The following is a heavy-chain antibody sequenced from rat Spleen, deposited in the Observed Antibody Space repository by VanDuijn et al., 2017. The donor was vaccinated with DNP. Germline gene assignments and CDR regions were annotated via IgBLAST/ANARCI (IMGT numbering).Heavy chain of an antibody. CDR1: GFTFSTYW. Sequence: EVQLVESGGGLVQPGRSLKLSCVASGFTFSTYWMFWIRQAPGKGLEWVATINPGGTNTDYPDSVKGRFTISRDNAKSILYLQMDSLRSEDTATYYCTTDFERGYWGQGVMVPVSS. J-gene: IGHJ2*01. CDR2: INPGGTNT. V-gene: IGHV5-31*01. D-gene: IGHD1-11*01. CDR3: TTDFERGY.